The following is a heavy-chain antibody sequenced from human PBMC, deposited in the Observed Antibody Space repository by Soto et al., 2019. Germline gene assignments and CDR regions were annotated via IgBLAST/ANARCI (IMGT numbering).Heavy chain of an antibody. D-gene: IGHD5-12*01. CDR1: GGSISSGGYY. J-gene: IGHJ6*02. CDR3: ARDLMVVGDWVYSGYDRYDYGMDV. V-gene: IGHV4-31*03. CDR2: IYYSGST. Sequence: SETLSLTCTVSGGSISSGGYYWSWIRQHPGKGLEWIGYIYYSGSTYYNPSLKSRVTISVDTSKNQFSLKLSSVTAADTAVYYCARDLMVVGDWVYSGYDRYDYGMDVWGQGTTVTVSS.